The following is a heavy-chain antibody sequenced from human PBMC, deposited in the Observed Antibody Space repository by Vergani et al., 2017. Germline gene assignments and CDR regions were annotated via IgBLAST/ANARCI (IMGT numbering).Heavy chain of an antibody. CDR1: GYSISSGYY. V-gene: IGHV4-38-2*02. J-gene: IGHJ5*02. Sequence: QVQLQESGPGLVKPSETLSLTCTVSGYSISSGYYWGWIRQPPGKGLEWIGSIYHSGSTYYNPSLKSRVTISVDTSKNQFSRKLSSVTAADTAVYYCARYSSGWYWAGNWFDPWGQGTLVTVSS. D-gene: IGHD6-19*01. CDR3: ARYSSGWYWAGNWFDP. CDR2: IYHSGST.